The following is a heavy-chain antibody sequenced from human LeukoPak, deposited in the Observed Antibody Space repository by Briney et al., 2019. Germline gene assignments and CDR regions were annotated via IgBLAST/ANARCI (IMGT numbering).Heavy chain of an antibody. CDR1: GFTFSSYS. J-gene: IGHJ4*02. CDR3: AREDYDFWSGYYAKVNFDY. Sequence: GGSLSLSCAASGFTFSSYSMNWVRQAPGKGLEWVSSISSSSSYIYYADPVKGRFTISRDNAKNSLYLQMNSLRAEDTAVYYCAREDYDFWSGYYAKVNFDYWGQGTLVTVSS. V-gene: IGHV3-21*01. CDR2: ISSSSSYI. D-gene: IGHD3-3*01.